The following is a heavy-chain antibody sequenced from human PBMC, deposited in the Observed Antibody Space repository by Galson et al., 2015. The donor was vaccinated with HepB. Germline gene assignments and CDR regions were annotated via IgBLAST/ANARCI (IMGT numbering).Heavy chain of an antibody. CDR3: ARGFGDRNALDI. CDR2: IIPIFRTT. Sequence: SVKVSCKASGGTFSAYALSWVRLAPGQGLEWLGGIIPIFRTTNYAQKFQDGVTIVADESTSTLYLDVSSLRSEDTAVYYCARGFGDRNALDIWGQGTMVTVSS. CDR1: GGTFSAYA. V-gene: IGHV1-69*13. D-gene: IGHD4-17*01. J-gene: IGHJ3*02.